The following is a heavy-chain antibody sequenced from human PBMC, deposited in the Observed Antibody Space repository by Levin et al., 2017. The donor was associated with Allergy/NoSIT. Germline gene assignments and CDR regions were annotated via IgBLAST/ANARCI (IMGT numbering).Heavy chain of an antibody. CDR1: GGSVNSGGYY. CDR3: ARVTLTGARLRVVDS. V-gene: IGHV4-31*02. Sequence: SETLSLTCIVSGGSVNSGGYYWNWIRQHPGKGLEWIGYIYYSGTTFYNPSLKSRVTISVDTSKNQFSLKLTSVTAADTAVYYCARVTLTGARLRVVDSWGQGSLVTVSS. J-gene: IGHJ4*02. CDR2: IYYSGTT. D-gene: IGHD3-9*01.